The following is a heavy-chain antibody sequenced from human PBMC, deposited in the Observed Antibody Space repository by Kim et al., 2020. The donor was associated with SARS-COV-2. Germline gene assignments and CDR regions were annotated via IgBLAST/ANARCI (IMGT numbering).Heavy chain of an antibody. J-gene: IGHJ4*02. Sequence: NYADSGKGRFTISRDNAKTTLYLQMNSLTAEDTAVYSCARPITGTNIFDDWVQGTLVTVSS. V-gene: IGHV3-74*01. D-gene: IGHD1-7*01. CDR3: ARPITGTNIFDD.